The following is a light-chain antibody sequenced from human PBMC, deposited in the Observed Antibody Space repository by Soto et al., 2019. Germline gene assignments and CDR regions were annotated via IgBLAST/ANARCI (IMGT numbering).Light chain of an antibody. V-gene: IGLV2-14*01. CDR2: DVS. J-gene: IGLJ3*02. CDR1: SSDVGGYNY. Sequence: QSVLTQSASVSGSPGQSITISCTGTSSDVGGYNYVSWYQQHPGKAPKLIIYDVSNRPSGVSTRFSGSKSGNTASLTISGLQAEDEADYSFSSYTRTNSWVFGGGTKVTVL. CDR3: SSYTRTNSWV.